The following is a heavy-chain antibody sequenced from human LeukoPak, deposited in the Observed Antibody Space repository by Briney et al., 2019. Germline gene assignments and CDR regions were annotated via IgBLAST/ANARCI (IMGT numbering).Heavy chain of an antibody. CDR1: GFDLSKNW. CDR2: IKPDGSET. V-gene: IGHV3-7*01. J-gene: IGHJ3*02. CDR3: ATFSSGFYPKEPFDI. Sequence: GGSLRLSCAASGFDLSKNWMSWVRQAPGKGLEWVAKIKPDGSETSYVDSVEGRFIISRDNAKNSLFLQMNSLSAEDTALYYCATFSSGFYPKEPFDIWGRGTMVGVSS. D-gene: IGHD3-22*01.